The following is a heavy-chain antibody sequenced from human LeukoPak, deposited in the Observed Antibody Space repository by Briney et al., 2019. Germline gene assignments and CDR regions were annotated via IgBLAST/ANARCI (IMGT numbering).Heavy chain of an antibody. D-gene: IGHD6-13*01. CDR1: GFTFSSYS. Sequence: PGGSLRLSCAASGFTFSSYSMNWVRQAPGKGLEWVSSISSGSSFIYYADSVKGRFTISRDNAKNSLYLQMNSLRAEDTAVYYCAGDSGSPQDAFDIWGQGTMVTVSS. J-gene: IGHJ3*02. V-gene: IGHV3-21*01. CDR3: AGDSGSPQDAFDI. CDR2: ISSGSSFI.